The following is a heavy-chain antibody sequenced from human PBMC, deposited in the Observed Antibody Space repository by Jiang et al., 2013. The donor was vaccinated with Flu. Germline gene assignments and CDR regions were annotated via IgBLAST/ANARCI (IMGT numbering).Heavy chain of an antibody. J-gene: IGHJ4*02. Sequence: KPTQTLTLTCTLSGFSLSTSGVGVGWIRQAPGKALEWLALIYWDDDKHYNPSLKSRLIITRDTSKTQVVLTMTNMDPVDTATYYCAHGYSYGYPLDYWGQGTLVTVSS. CDR2: IYWDDDK. V-gene: IGHV2-5*02. CDR3: AHGYSYGYPLDY. D-gene: IGHD5-18*01. CDR1: GFSLSTSGVG.